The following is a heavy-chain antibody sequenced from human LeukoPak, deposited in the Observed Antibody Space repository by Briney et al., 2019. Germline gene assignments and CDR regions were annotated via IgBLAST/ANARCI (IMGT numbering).Heavy chain of an antibody. CDR3: AREGGSYRPLDY. D-gene: IGHD3-16*02. CDR2: VNLQGGT. V-gene: IGHV4-4*02. J-gene: IGHJ4*02. CDR1: GGSITPTNY. Sequence: SGTLSLTCDVSGGSITPTNYWTWVRQPPAKGLAWIGEVNLQGGTNYNPPLLRRVAISVDTSANHVSLQMTSVTAADTAVYSCAREGGSYRPLDYSGQGTLVTVSS.